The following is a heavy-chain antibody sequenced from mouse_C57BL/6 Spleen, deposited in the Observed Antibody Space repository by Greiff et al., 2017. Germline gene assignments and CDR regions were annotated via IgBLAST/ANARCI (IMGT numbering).Heavy chain of an antibody. J-gene: IGHJ2*01. CDR3: ARRDYYYGSSSGNEG. CDR2: ISRGGSDT. V-gene: IGHV5-6*02. D-gene: IGHD1-1*01. CDR1: GFTFSSSG. Sequence: EVKLVESGGDLVKPGASLKLSCAASGFTFSSSGMSWVRQTPDKGLEWVATISRGGSDTYYTDSVKGRCTFARDKTTNTLYLQMSSLKSEDTAMYYCARRDYYYGSSSGNEGWGHGITLS.